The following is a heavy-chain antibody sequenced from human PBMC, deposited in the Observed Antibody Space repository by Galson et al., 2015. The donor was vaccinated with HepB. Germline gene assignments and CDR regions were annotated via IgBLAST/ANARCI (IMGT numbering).Heavy chain of an antibody. D-gene: IGHD5-18*01. CDR1: GFTFSSYS. V-gene: IGHV3-21*01. Sequence: SLRLSCAASGFTFSSYSMNWVRQAPGKGLEWVSSISSSSSYIYYADSVKGRFTISRDNAKNSLYLQMNSLRAEDTAVYYCARDTAMVTQLYYYYGMDVWGQGTTVIVSS. CDR2: ISSSSSYI. J-gene: IGHJ6*02. CDR3: ARDTAMVTQLYYYYGMDV.